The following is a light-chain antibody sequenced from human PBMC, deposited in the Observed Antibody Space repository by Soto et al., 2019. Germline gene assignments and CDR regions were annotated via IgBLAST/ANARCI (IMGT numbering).Light chain of an antibody. CDR3: QVWDSSTDPLVV. J-gene: IGLJ2*01. V-gene: IGLV3-21*02. CDR2: DDS. CDR1: NIGSKS. Sequence: SYELTQPPSMSVAPGQTARITCEGKNIGSKSVHWYQQKPGQAPVLVIYDDSDRPSGIPERFSGSNSGSTATLIISRVEGGDEADYYCQVWDSSTDPLVVFGGGTKLTVL.